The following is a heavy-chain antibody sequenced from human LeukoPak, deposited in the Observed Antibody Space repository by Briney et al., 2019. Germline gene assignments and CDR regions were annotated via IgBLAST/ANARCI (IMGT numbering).Heavy chain of an antibody. J-gene: IGHJ4*02. CDR3: ARSGAQSGSYRVLDY. Sequence: GGSLRLSCAASGFTFTSYAMSWVRQAPGKGLEWVSAINGNGGSIYYADSVKGRFTISRDNSKNTLYLQMNSLRAEDTAVYYCARSGAQSGSYRVLDYWGQGTLVTVSS. V-gene: IGHV3-23*01. CDR2: INGNGGSI. CDR1: GFTFTSYA. D-gene: IGHD1-26*01.